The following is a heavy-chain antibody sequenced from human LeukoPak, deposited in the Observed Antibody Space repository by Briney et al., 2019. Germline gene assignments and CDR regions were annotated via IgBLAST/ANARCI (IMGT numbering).Heavy chain of an antibody. CDR1: GGSISSGSYY. D-gene: IGHD3-22*01. CDR3: ARRVRYYYDSSGYSGIIDY. J-gene: IGHJ4*02. Sequence: SETLSLTCTVSGGSISSGSYYWSWIRQPAGKGLEWIGRIYTSGSTNYNPSLKSRVTISVDTSKNQFSLKLSSVTAADTAVYYCARRVRYYYDSSGYSGIIDYWGQGTLVTVSS. V-gene: IGHV4-61*02. CDR2: IYTSGST.